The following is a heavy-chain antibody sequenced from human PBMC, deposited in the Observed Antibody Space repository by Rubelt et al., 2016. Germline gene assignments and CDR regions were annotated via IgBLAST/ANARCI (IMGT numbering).Heavy chain of an antibody. V-gene: IGHV4-34*01. CDR1: GGSFSGYY. Sequence: QVQLQQWGAGLLKPSETLSLTCAVYGGSFSGYYWSWIRQPPGKGLEWIGEINHSGSTNYNSVLECRGPISVDTSKNQFSLKLSCVTAADTAVYYCAGVPSGYNYYNYGMDVGGQGTTVTVSS. CDR2: INHSGST. CDR3: AGVPSGYNYYNYGMDV. D-gene: IGHD3-3*01. J-gene: IGHJ6*02.